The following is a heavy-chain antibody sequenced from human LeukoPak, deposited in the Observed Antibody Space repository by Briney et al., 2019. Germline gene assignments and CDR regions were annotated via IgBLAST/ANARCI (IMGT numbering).Heavy chain of an antibody. V-gene: IGHV3-11*03. Sequence: SVKGRFTISRDNAKNSLYLQMNSLRAEDTAVYYCAKWGSGYYYYYGMDVWGQGTTVTVSS. J-gene: IGHJ6*02. CDR3: AKWGSGYYYYYGMDV. D-gene: IGHD2-15*01.